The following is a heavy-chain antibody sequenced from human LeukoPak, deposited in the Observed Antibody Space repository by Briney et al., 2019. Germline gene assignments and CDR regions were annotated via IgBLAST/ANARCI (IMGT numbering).Heavy chain of an antibody. J-gene: IGHJ4*02. V-gene: IGHV4-61*03. CDR1: GGSVSSGSYF. Sequence: SETLSLTCTVSGGSVSSGSYFWSWIRQPPGKGLEWIGYVYYSGSTNYNPSLKSRVAISVDTSKNHFSLKLSSVTAADTAVYYCARGPRMQLWLGRYYFDYWGQGTLVTVSS. D-gene: IGHD5-18*01. CDR2: VYYSGST. CDR3: ARGPRMQLWLGRYYFDY.